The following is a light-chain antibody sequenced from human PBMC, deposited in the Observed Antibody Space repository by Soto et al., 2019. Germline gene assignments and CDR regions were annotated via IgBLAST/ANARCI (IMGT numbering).Light chain of an antibody. Sequence: DIQMTQSPSSLSASVGDRVTITCRASQSISSYLNWYQQKPGKAPKLLIYAASSLQSGVPSRFSGSGSGTHFTIPISSLQPEDFEIYYYHQSYSTRLNFGAGTKVDI. CDR2: AAS. V-gene: IGKV1-39*01. CDR1: QSISSY. CDR3: HQSYSTRLN. J-gene: IGKJ4*01.